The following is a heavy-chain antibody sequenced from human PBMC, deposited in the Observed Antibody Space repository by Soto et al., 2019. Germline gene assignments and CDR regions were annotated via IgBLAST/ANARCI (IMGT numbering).Heavy chain of an antibody. CDR3: AKVWFWEPWYFDL. D-gene: IGHD3-10*01. CDR2: IRGSGGSK. J-gene: IGHJ2*01. Sequence: GGSLRLSCAASGFTFSGYWMSWVRQAPGKGLEWVSAIRGSGGSKYYADSVKGRFTISRDNSKNTLYLQMNSLRAEDTAVYYCAKVWFWEPWYFDLWGRGTLVTVSS. CDR1: GFTFSGYW. V-gene: IGHV3-23*01.